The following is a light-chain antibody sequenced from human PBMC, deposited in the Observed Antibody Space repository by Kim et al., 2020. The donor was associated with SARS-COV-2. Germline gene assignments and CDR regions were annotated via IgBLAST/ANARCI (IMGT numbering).Light chain of an antibody. CDR2: GAS. J-gene: IGKJ2*01. V-gene: IGKV3-20*01. CDR1: ESISSSN. CDR3: QQFHIAPRT. Sequence: EIVLTQSPGTLSLSPGERGTLSCRASESISSSNLAWYQQKRGQAPRLLIYGASNRATGIPDRFSGSGSGTDFTLTVNRVEPEDFAVYYCQQFHIAPRTFGQGTKVDIK.